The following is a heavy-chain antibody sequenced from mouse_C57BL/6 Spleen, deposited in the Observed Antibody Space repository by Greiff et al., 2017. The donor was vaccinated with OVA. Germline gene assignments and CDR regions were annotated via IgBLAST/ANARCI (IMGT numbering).Heavy chain of an antibody. CDR3: ARKYSIDWYFDV. D-gene: IGHD2-5*01. CDR2: IYPSDSET. CDR1: GYTFTSYW. V-gene: IGHV1-61*01. J-gene: IGHJ1*03. Sequence: QVQLRQPGAELVRPGSSVKLSCKASGYTFTSYWMDWVKQRPGQGLEWIGNIYPSDSETHYNQKFKDKATLTVDKSSSTAYMQLSSLTSEDSAVYYCARKYSIDWYFDVWGTGTTVTVSS.